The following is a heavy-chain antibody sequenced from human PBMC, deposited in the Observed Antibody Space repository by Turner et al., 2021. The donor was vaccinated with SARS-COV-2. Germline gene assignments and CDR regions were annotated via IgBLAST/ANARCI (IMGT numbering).Heavy chain of an antibody. D-gene: IGHD1-26*01. Sequence: QLQLQEPGPGLVKPSEPLSLTCTVSGGSISSSSYYWGWIRQPPGKGLEWIGSIYYSGSTYYNPSLKSRVTISVDTSKNQVSLKLSSVTAADTAVYYCARETADSGSYQDWYFDLWGRGTLVTVSS. CDR2: IYYSGST. V-gene: IGHV4-39*02. CDR3: ARETADSGSYQDWYFDL. CDR1: GGSISSSSYY. J-gene: IGHJ2*01.